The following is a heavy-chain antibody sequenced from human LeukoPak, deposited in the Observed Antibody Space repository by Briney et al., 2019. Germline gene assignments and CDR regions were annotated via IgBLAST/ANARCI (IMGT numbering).Heavy chain of an antibody. CDR2: IKQDGSEK. CDR1: GFTFSSYW. D-gene: IGHD3-22*01. V-gene: IGHV3-7*03. CDR3: AKDHRASWGIVVVITPFDY. Sequence: GGSLRLSCAASGFTFSSYWMSWVRQAPGKGLEWVANIKQDGSEKYYVDSVKGRFTISRDNAKNSLYLQMHSLRAEDTAVYYCAKDHRASWGIVVVITPFDYWGQGTLVTVSS. J-gene: IGHJ4*02.